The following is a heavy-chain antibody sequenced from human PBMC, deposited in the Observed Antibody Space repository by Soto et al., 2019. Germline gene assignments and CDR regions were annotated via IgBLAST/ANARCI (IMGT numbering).Heavy chain of an antibody. J-gene: IGHJ6*02. CDR3: AIGGGQIYYSGMDV. Sequence: SLRLSCSASVFFFSDYYMSWIRQAPGKGLESLCYISGTGDTTSYADSVKGRFTISRDNAKNSLYLHLSTLSAGDTAVYYCAIGGGQIYYSGMDVWGQGTTVTVSS. CDR1: VFFFSDYY. V-gene: IGHV3-11*01. D-gene: IGHD3-3*01. CDR2: ISGTGDTT.